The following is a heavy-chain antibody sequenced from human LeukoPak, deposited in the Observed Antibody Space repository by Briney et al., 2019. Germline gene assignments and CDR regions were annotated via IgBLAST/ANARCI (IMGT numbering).Heavy chain of an antibody. Sequence: SETLSLTCTVSGGSISSSSYYWGWIRQPPGKGLEWIGSIYHSGSTYYKPSLKSRVTISVDTSKNQFSLKLSSVTAADTAVYYCATNYDILTGPSFDAFDIWGQGTMVTVSS. J-gene: IGHJ3*02. CDR2: IYHSGST. D-gene: IGHD3-9*01. V-gene: IGHV4-39*01. CDR3: ATNYDILTGPSFDAFDI. CDR1: GGSISSSSYY.